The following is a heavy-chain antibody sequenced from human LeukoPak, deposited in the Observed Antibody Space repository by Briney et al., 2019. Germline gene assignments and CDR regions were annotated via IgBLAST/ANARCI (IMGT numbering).Heavy chain of an antibody. CDR1: GFTFNNYA. V-gene: IGHV3-23*01. Sequence: PGGSLRLSCAASGFTFNNYAMSWVRQAPGKGLECVSVISGSGENTYYADSVKGRFTISRDNSKTTLYLQMNSLKTEDTAVYYCTRENNYYDSSGYPLTSFDYWGQGTLVTVSS. D-gene: IGHD3-22*01. CDR2: ISGSGENT. J-gene: IGHJ4*02. CDR3: TRENNYYDSSGYPLTSFDY.